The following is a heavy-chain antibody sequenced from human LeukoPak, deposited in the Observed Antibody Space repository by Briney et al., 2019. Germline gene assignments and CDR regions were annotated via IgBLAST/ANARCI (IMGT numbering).Heavy chain of an antibody. CDR3: ASDDYGDLVNAFDI. Sequence: SETLSLTCGVSGDSITSTTYYWSWIRQPPGKGLEWIGEINHSGGTSYNPSLKSRVTISLDTSKNHFSLKLTSVTAADTAVYYCASDDYGDLVNAFDIWGQGTMVTVSS. CDR2: INHSGGT. CDR1: GDSITSTTYY. D-gene: IGHD4-17*01. J-gene: IGHJ3*02. V-gene: IGHV4-39*02.